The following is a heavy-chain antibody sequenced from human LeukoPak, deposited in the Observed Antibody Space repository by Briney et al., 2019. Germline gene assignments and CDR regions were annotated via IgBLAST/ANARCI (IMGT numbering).Heavy chain of an antibody. J-gene: IGHJ5*02. D-gene: IGHD3-22*01. CDR2: INPSGGST. CDR3: ARDYYDSSGYYP. V-gene: IGHV1-46*01. CDR1: GYTFTGYY. Sequence: ASVKVSCKASGYTFTGYYIHWVRQAPGQGLEWMGMINPSGGSTSYTPKFQGRVTMSRDMSTSTVYMELSSLRSEDTAVYYCARDYYDSSGYYPWGQGTLVTVSS.